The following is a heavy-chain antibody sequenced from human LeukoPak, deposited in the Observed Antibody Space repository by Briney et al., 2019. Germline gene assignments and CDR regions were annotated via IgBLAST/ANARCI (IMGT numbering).Heavy chain of an antibody. V-gene: IGHV3-23*01. CDR2: ISGSGGST. Sequence: GGSLRLSCAASGFTFSSYAMSWVRQPPGKGLEWVSAISGSGGSTYYADSVKGRFTISRDNSKNTLYLQMSSLRAEDTAVYYCAKGLRSRIAAAGTPYAEYFQHWGQGTLVTVSS. J-gene: IGHJ1*01. CDR1: GFTFSSYA. D-gene: IGHD6-13*01. CDR3: AKGLRSRIAAAGTPYAEYFQH.